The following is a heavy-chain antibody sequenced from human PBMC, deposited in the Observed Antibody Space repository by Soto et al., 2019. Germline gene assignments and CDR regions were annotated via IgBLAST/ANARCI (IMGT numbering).Heavy chain of an antibody. CDR2: IYYSGST. CDR3: AREGYYDTSGYPRYYYYGMDV. CDR1: GSQISVYY. D-gene: IGHD3-22*01. Sequence: SDPLSLTYSCSGSQISVYYRSWKRQTTGARLEWIWYIYYSGSTNYNPSLRSRVTISVDTSKNQFSLMLSSVTAADTAVYYCAREGYYDTSGYPRYYYYGMDVWGQGTTVT. V-gene: IGHV4-59*01. J-gene: IGHJ6*02.